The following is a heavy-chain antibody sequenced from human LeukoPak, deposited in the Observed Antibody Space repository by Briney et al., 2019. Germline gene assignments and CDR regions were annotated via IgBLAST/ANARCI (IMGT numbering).Heavy chain of an antibody. V-gene: IGHV5-51*01. Sequence: GESLKISCKGSGYSFTSYWIGWVRQMPGKVLEWMGIIYPGDSDTRYSPSFQGQVTISGDKSISTAYVQWSSLKASDTAMYYCARRDSSCKHFDYWGQGTLVTVSS. CDR1: GYSFTSYW. CDR3: ARRDSSCKHFDY. J-gene: IGHJ4*02. CDR2: IYPGDSDT. D-gene: IGHD6-6*01.